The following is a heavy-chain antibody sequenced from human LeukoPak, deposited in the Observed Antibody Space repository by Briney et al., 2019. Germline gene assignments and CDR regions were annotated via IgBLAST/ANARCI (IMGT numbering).Heavy chain of an antibody. V-gene: IGHV4-38-2*02. CDR1: GYSISSGYY. J-gene: IGHJ5*02. D-gene: IGHD3-10*01. Sequence: SETLSLTCTVSGYSISSGYYWAWVRQPPGKGLEWIGEINHSGSTNYNPSLKSRVTISVDTSKNQFSLKLSSVTAADTAVYYCARVYSTVRGVIQRWFDPWGQGTLVTVSS. CDR2: INHSGST. CDR3: ARVYSTVRGVIQRWFDP.